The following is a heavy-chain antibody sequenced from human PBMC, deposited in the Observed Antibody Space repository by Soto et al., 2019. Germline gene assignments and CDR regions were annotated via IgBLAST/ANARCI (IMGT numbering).Heavy chain of an antibody. CDR2: IYYSGST. V-gene: IGHV4-59*01. J-gene: IGHJ5*02. D-gene: IGHD6-6*01. CDR3: ARDQIEYSSSHWLDP. Sequence: SETLSLTCTVSGGSISSYYWSWIRQPPGKGLEWIGYIYYSGSTNYNPSLKSRVTISVDTSKNQFSLKLSSVTAADTAVYYCARDQIEYSSSHWLDPWGQGALVTVSS. CDR1: GGSISSYY.